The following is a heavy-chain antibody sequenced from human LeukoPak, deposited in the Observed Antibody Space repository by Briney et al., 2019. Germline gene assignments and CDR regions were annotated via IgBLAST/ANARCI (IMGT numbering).Heavy chain of an antibody. Sequence: PGGTLRLSCAASGFTLSIICTIWVCQAPGKGLEWVSDMWRDGSENYYVDSLKGRFTISRDNAKNSLYLQMNSLRAEDTAVYYCARIRRGWSQNWDYWGQVTVVTVPS. V-gene: IGHV3-7*01. CDR1: GFTLSIIC. CDR3: ARIRRGWSQNWDY. D-gene: IGHD6-19*01. CDR2: MWRDGSEN. J-gene: IGHJ4*02.